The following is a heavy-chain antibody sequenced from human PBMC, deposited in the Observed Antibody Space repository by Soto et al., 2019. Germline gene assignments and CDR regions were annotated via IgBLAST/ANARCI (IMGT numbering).Heavy chain of an antibody. V-gene: IGHV3-15*01. D-gene: IGHD2-2*01. CDR3: TTDDEYCSSTSCSTLDY. J-gene: IGHJ4*02. CDR2: IKSKTDGGTT. CDR1: GFTFSNAW. Sequence: GSLRLSCAASGFTFSNAWMSWVRQAPGKGLEWVGRIKSKTDGGTTDYAAPVKGRFTISRDDSKNTLYLQMNSLKTEDTAVYYCTTDDEYCSSTSCSTLDYWGQGTLVTVSS.